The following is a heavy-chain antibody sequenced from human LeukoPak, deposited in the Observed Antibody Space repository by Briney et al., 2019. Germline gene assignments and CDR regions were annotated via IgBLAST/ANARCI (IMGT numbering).Heavy chain of an antibody. D-gene: IGHD2-8*01. Sequence: GGSLRLSCAASGFTFNSYAMSWVRQAPGKGLEWVLGITGSGGGTYYADSVKGRFTISRDNSKNTLYLQMNSLRAEDTAVYYCAKKFLVSAGGPSFDHWGQGTLVTVSS. J-gene: IGHJ4*02. V-gene: IGHV3-23*01. CDR1: GFTFNSYA. CDR2: ITGSGGGT. CDR3: AKKFLVSAGGPSFDH.